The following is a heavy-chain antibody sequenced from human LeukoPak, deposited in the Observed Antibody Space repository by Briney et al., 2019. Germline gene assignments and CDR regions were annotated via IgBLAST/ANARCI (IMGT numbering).Heavy chain of an antibody. V-gene: IGHV3-11*05. CDR2: ISSSSSYT. CDR1: GFTFSDYY. CDR3: AREAQYYYDSSGYLDAFDI. Sequence: GGSLRLSCAASGFTFSDYYMSWIRQAPGKGLEWVSYISSSSSYTNYADSVKGRFTISRDNAKNSLYLRMNSLRAEDTAVYYCAREAQYYYDSSGYLDAFDIWGQGTMVTVSS. J-gene: IGHJ3*02. D-gene: IGHD3-22*01.